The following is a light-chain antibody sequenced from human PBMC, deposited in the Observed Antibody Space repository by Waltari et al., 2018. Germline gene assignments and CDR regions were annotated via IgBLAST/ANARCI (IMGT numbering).Light chain of an antibody. V-gene: IGKV3-15*01. CDR3: QQYNNWPLT. CDR2: GTI. CDR1: QSVGGD. J-gene: IGKJ4*01. Sequence: EVVMTQSPATLSVSPGESATLSCGASQSVGGDLAWYQQKPGRAPRLLIYGTITKPTGVSARFSGSGSGTEFTLTISRLQSEDFAVYYCQQYNNWPLTFGGGTKVEI.